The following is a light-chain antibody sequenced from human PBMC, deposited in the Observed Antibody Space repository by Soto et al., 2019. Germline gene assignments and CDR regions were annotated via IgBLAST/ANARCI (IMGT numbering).Light chain of an antibody. CDR3: QQYNSYST. Sequence: DIRMTPSRSTLSASVGDRVTITCRASQSISSWLAWYQQKPGKAPKLLIYDASSLESGVPSRFSGSGSGTEFTLTISSLQPDDFATHYCQQYNSYSTFGQGTKVDIK. CDR2: DAS. J-gene: IGKJ1*01. CDR1: QSISSW. V-gene: IGKV1-5*01.